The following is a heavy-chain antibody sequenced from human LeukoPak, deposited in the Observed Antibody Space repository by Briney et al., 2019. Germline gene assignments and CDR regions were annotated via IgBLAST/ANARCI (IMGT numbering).Heavy chain of an antibody. Sequence: PGGSLRLSCAASGFTFSSYGMHWVRQAPGKGLEWVAVIWYDGSNKYYADSVKGRFTISRDNSKNTLYLQMNSLRAEDTAVNYCAKDRVEYSSSSLDYWGQGTLVTVSS. CDR3: AKDRVEYSSSSLDY. CDR2: IWYDGSNK. D-gene: IGHD6-6*01. V-gene: IGHV3-33*06. J-gene: IGHJ4*02. CDR1: GFTFSSYG.